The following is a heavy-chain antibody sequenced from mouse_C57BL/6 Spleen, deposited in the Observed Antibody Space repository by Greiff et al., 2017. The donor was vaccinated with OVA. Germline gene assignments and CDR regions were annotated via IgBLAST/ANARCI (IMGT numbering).Heavy chain of an antibody. CDR1: GYAFSSYW. J-gene: IGHJ4*01. D-gene: IGHD1-1*01. CDR3: ARSGSSDAMDY. V-gene: IGHV1-80*01. Sequence: VQLQPSGAELVKPGASVKISCKASGYAFSSYWMNWVKQRPGKGLEWIGQIYPGDGDTNYNGKFKGKATLTADKSSSTAYMQLSSLTSEDSAVYFCARSGSSDAMDYWGQGTSVTVSS. CDR2: IYPGDGDT.